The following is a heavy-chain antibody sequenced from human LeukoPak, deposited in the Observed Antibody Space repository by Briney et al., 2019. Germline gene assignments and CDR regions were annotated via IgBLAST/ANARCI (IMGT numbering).Heavy chain of an antibody. CDR3: ARLVKYQLPAFGDWFDP. D-gene: IGHD2-2*01. J-gene: IGHJ5*02. CDR1: GGSISSSSYY. V-gene: IGHV4-39*01. Sequence: PSETLSLTCTVSGGSISSSSYYWGWIRQPPGKGLEWIGSIHYSGSTDYHPSLQSRVTISVDTSKNQFSLYLSSVTAADTAVYYCARLVKYQLPAFGDWFDPWGQGTLVTVSS. CDR2: IHYSGST.